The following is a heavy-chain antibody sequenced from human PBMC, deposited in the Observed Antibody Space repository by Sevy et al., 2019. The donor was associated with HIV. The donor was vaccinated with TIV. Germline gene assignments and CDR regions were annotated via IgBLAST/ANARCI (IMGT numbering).Heavy chain of an antibody. D-gene: IGHD4-17*01. J-gene: IGHJ4*02. CDR3: ARDLVATVTSRGYFDY. Sequence: GSLRLSCAASGFTFSSYAMHWVRQAPGKGLEWVAVISYDGSNKYYADSVKGRFTISRDNSKNTLFLQMNSLRAEDTALYYGARDLVATVTSRGYFDYWGQGTLVTVSS. CDR2: ISYDGSNK. V-gene: IGHV3-30*04. CDR1: GFTFSSYA.